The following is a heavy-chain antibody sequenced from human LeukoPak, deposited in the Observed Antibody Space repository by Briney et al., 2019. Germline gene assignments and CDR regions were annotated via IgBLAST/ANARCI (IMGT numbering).Heavy chain of an antibody. CDR2: ISGSGGST. Sequence: GGSPRLPCAASGFTFSSYAMSWVRQAPGKGLEWVSAISGSGGSTYYADSVKGRFTISRDNSKNTLYLQMNSLRAEDTAVYYCAKDLAVGGGYWGQGTLVTVSS. V-gene: IGHV3-23*01. D-gene: IGHD2-2*01. CDR1: GFTFSSYA. CDR3: AKDLAVGGGY. J-gene: IGHJ4*02.